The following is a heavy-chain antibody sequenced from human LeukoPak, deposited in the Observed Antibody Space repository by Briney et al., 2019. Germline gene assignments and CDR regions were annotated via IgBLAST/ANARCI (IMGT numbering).Heavy chain of an antibody. Sequence: PSETLSLTCTVSGGSLSNYYWNWIRQPPGKGLEWIAYIYYSGSTNYNPSLKSRVAISLDTSKNQFSLKLSSVTTADTAVYYCARMPDILTGLDSWGQGTLVTVSS. V-gene: IGHV4-59*01. J-gene: IGHJ4*02. CDR3: ARMPDILTGLDS. CDR1: GGSLSNYY. CDR2: IYYSGST. D-gene: IGHD3-9*01.